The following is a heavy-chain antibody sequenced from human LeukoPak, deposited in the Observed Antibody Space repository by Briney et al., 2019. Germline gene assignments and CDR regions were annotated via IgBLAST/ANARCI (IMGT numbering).Heavy chain of an antibody. CDR2: ISSSSSYI. CDR3: ARDQDDFWSGTGGMDV. CDR1: GLTFSSYS. J-gene: IGHJ6*02. Sequence: GGSLRLSCAASGLTFSSYSMNWVRQAPGKGLEWVSSISSSSSYIYYADSVKGRFTISRDNAKNSLYLQMNSLRAEDTAVYYCARDQDDFWSGTGGMDVWGQGTTVTVSS. V-gene: IGHV3-21*01. D-gene: IGHD3-3*01.